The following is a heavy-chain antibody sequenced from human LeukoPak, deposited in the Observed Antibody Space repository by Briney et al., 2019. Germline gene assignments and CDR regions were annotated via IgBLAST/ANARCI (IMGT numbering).Heavy chain of an antibody. CDR1: GFTFIDYW. Sequence: GGSLRLSCAASGFTFIDYWMSWVRQAPGKGLEWVANIKQDGSEKNYVDSVKGRFTISRDNTKKSLYLHMNSLRVDDTAMYYCTREGILAAVDYWGQGTLVTVSP. D-gene: IGHD6-13*01. CDR2: IKQDGSEK. CDR3: TREGILAAVDY. V-gene: IGHV3-7*01. J-gene: IGHJ4*02.